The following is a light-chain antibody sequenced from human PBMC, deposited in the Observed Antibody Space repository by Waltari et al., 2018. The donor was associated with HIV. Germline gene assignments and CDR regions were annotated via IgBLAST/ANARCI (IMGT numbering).Light chain of an antibody. CDR2: LNSDGSH. V-gene: IGLV4-69*01. Sequence: QLLLTQSPSASASLGASVRLTCTLSNGHSDYAITWHQQQPEKGPRFLMRLNSDGSHNKGDGISVRFSGSSSGAERYLTLSSLQAEDEGDYHCQTWGAGIQVFGGGTKLTVL. CDR3: QTWGAGIQV. J-gene: IGLJ2*01. CDR1: NGHSDYA.